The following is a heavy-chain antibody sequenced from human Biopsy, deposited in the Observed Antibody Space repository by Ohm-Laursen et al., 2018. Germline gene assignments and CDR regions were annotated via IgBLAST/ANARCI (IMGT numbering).Heavy chain of an antibody. V-gene: IGHV1-18*01. J-gene: IGHJ4*02. CDR2: ISGYNGNT. D-gene: IGHD6-25*01. Sequence: ASVKVSCKVSGYKFTSYGMSWVRQAPGQGFEWMGRISGYNGNTNYAQKFQGRITMTIDAATSTGYMDLRSLKSDDTAVYYCARIAAAGWEDYWGQGTLVTVSS. CDR1: GYKFTSYG. CDR3: ARIAAAGWEDY.